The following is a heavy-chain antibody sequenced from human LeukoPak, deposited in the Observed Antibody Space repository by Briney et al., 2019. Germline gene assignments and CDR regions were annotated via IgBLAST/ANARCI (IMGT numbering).Heavy chain of an antibody. CDR1: GFNFSSYD. V-gene: IGHV3-30*02. CDR2: IRYDGSNK. J-gene: IGHJ4*02. D-gene: IGHD6-19*01. Sequence: GGSLRLSCAASGFNFSSYDMHWVRQAPGKGLEWVAFIRYDGSNKYYADSVKGRFTISRDNSKNTLYLQMNSLRAEDTAVYYCARDSVRAVAGTGYYFDYWGQGTLVTVSS. CDR3: ARDSVRAVAGTGYYFDY.